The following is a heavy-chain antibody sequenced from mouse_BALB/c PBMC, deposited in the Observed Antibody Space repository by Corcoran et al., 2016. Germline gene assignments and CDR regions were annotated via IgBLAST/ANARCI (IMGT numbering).Heavy chain of an antibody. D-gene: IGHD2-13*01. Sequence: EVQLQQSGAELVRPGALVKLSCKASGFNIKDYYMHWVKQRPEQGLEWIGWIDPENGNTIYDPKFQGKASITADTSSNTAYLQLSSLTSEDTAVYYCASIYYDDSWFAYWGQGTLVTVSA. J-gene: IGHJ3*01. CDR2: IDPENGNT. CDR1: GFNIKDYY. CDR3: ASIYYDDSWFAY. V-gene: IGHV14-1*02.